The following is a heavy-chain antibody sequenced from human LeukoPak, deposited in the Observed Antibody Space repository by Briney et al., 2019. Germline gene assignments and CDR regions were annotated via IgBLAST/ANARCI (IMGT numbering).Heavy chain of an antibody. CDR3: ASMPTSPYSSGWYGDY. V-gene: IGHV1-46*01. CDR2: INPSGGST. CDR1: GYTFTSYY. J-gene: IGHJ4*02. D-gene: IGHD6-19*01. Sequence: ASVKVSCKASGYTFTSYYMHWVRQAPGQGLEWMGIINPSGGSTSYAQKFQGRVTITADKSTSTAYMELSSLRSEDTAVYYCASMPTSPYSSGWYGDYWGQGTLVTVSS.